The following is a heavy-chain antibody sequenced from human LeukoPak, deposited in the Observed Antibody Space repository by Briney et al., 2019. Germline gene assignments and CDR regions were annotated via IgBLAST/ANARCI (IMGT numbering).Heavy chain of an antibody. J-gene: IGHJ4*02. CDR2: INSDGSST. Sequence: GGSLRLSCAASGFIFSSYVMSWVRQAPGKGLVWVSRINSDGSSTSYADSVKGRFTISRDNAKNTLYLQMNSLRAEDTAVYYCARSAHCSGGSCYSPFDYWGQGTLVTVSS. V-gene: IGHV3-74*01. CDR3: ARSAHCSGGSCYSPFDY. CDR1: GFIFSSYV. D-gene: IGHD2-15*01.